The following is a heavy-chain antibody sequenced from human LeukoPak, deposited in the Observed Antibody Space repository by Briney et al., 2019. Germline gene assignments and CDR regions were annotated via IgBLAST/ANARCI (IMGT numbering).Heavy chain of an antibody. CDR1: GYSISSGYY. V-gene: IGHV4-38-2*02. J-gene: IGHJ4*02. Sequence: SETLSLTCTVSGYSISSGYYWAWIRQSPGKGLEWIGSVHNVGSTYYNLSLRSRVTMSIDTSKNQFSLRLNPVTAADTAVYYCARHAEYNSGWHFYLDHWGQGILVTVSS. CDR2: VHNVGST. CDR3: ARHAEYNSGWHFYLDH. D-gene: IGHD6-19*01.